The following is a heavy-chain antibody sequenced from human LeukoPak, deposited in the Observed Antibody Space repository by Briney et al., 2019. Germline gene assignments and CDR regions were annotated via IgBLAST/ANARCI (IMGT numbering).Heavy chain of an antibody. Sequence: GGSLRLSCAASGFTFSSYAMSWVRQAPGKGLEWVSAISGGGGVTYYADSVKGRFNISRDNSKNTLYLQMSSLRGEDRAVYYCAKVVGVVPYYFDYWGQGTLVTVSS. D-gene: IGHD3-3*01. CDR3: AKVVGVVPYYFDY. V-gene: IGHV3-23*01. CDR2: ISGGGGVT. J-gene: IGHJ4*02. CDR1: GFTFSSYA.